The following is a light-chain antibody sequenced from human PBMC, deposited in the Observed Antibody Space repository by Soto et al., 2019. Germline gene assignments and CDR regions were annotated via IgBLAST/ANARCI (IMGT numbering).Light chain of an antibody. CDR1: QRVSSN. CDR3: QQYDNWPGT. CDR2: GAS. V-gene: IGKV3-15*01. Sequence: EIVLTQSPATLSVSPGERATLSCRASQRVSSNLAWYQQKPGQAPRLLIYGASSRATGSPARFSGSGSGTEFTLTISNLQSEDFAVYYCQQYDNWPGTFGQGTKLEIK. J-gene: IGKJ2*01.